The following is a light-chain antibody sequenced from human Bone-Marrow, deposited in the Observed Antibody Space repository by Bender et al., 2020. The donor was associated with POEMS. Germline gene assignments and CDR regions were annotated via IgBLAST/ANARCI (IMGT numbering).Light chain of an antibody. CDR3: SSYTGSYTLL. CDR2: EVT. V-gene: IGLV2-14*01. Sequence: QSALTQPASVSGSPGQSITISCTGTSSDIGDYNFVSWYQQHPGNAPKLMIYEVTNRPSGVSYRFSGSKSGNTASLTISGLQADDEADYYCSSYTGSYTLLFGGGTRLTVL. J-gene: IGLJ2*01. CDR1: SSDIGDYNF.